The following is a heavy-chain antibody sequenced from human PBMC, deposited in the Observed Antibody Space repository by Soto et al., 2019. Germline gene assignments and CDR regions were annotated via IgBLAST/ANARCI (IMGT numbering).Heavy chain of an antibody. CDR2: INAGNGNA. CDR1: GYTFTSYA. J-gene: IGHJ4*02. Sequence: ASVKVSCKASGYTFTSYAMHWVRQAPGQRLEWMGWINAGNGNAKYSQKFQGRVTITRDTSASTAYMELSSLRSEDTAVYYCAREGNWNYFDYWGQGTLVTVSS. CDR3: AREGNWNYFDY. V-gene: IGHV1-3*01. D-gene: IGHD1-20*01.